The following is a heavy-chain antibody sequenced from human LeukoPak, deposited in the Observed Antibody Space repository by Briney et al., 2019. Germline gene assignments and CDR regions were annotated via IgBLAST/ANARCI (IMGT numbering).Heavy chain of an antibody. CDR1: GFTFSSYS. CDR3: AKDSHYSSTSFDY. J-gene: IGHJ4*02. CDR2: VSTGSNYI. D-gene: IGHD2-21*01. V-gene: IGHV3-21*04. Sequence: GGSLRLSCTASGFTFSSYSLNWVRQAPGKGLEWVSSVSTGSNYIYYADSVKGRFTISRDNDKNSLYLQMNSLRAEDMALYYCAKDSHYSSTSFDYWGQGTLVTVSS.